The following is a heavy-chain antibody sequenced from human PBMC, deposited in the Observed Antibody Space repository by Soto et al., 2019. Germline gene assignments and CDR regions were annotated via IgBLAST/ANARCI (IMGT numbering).Heavy chain of an antibody. V-gene: IGHV3-23*05. CDR1: GFTFNNYA. CDR2: ITNMDSRT. CDR3: ARRTSGTTLTLYAMDV. J-gene: IGHJ6*04. Sequence: PGGSLRLSCAASGFTFNNYAMSWARQAQGKGLEWVSTITNMDSRTYYLGSVQGPFNIFRYNSKRALYLEMNSLRAKDTVIYYCARRTSGTTLTLYAMDVCGEPTSVTFSS. D-gene: IGHD4-17*01.